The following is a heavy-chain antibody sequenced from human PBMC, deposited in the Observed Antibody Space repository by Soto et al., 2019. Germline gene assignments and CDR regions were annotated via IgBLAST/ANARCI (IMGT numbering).Heavy chain of an antibody. J-gene: IGHJ5*02. D-gene: IGHD6-25*01. Sequence: SETLSLTCTVSGGSISSNGFGNCWSWIRQLPGKGLEWIGYIYHSGSTYYNPSLKSRVTISVDRSKNQFSLKLSSVTAADTAVYYCARGKGPSGNWFDPWGQGTLVTVSS. CDR2: IYHSGST. CDR3: ARGKGPSGNWFDP. CDR1: GGSISSNGFGNC. V-gene: IGHV4-30-2*01.